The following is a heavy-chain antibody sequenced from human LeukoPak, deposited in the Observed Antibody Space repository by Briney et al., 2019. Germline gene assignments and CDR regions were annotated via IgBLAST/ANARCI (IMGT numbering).Heavy chain of an antibody. V-gene: IGHV3-30-3*01. D-gene: IGHD1-26*01. Sequence: GSLRLSCAASGFTFSSYAMHWVRQAPGKGLEWVAVISYDGSNKYYADSVKGRFTISRDNSKNTLYLQMNSLRAEDTAVYYCARVGVGATYYFDYWGQGTLVTVSS. CDR1: GFTFSSYA. CDR3: ARVGVGATYYFDY. J-gene: IGHJ4*02. CDR2: ISYDGSNK.